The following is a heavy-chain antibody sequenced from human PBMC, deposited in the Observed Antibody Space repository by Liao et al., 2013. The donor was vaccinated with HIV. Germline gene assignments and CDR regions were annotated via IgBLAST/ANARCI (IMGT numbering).Heavy chain of an antibody. CDR2: ISYSGST. CDR1: GGSISSYY. V-gene: IGHV4-59*01. Sequence: QVQLQESGPGLVKPSETLSLTCTVSGGSISSYYWSWIRQSPGKGLEWIGYISYSGSTNYSPSLKSRVTISVDTSKNQFSLKLNSVTAADTAVYYCARGGRFLEWSRYWYFDLWGLAPWSLSPQ. CDR3: ARGGRFLEWSRYWYFDL. D-gene: IGHD3-3*01. J-gene: IGHJ2*01.